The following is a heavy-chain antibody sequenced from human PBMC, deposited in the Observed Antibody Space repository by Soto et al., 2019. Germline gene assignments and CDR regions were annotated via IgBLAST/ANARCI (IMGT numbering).Heavy chain of an antibody. D-gene: IGHD3-9*01. CDR2: IPYDGSNK. J-gene: IGHJ6*02. CDR3: ARDRLRYFDWLPAGYYYGMDV. V-gene: IGHV3-30*03. Sequence: GGSLRLSCAASGFTFSSYGMHWVRQAPGKGLEWVAVIPYDGSNKYYADSVKGRFTISRDNSKNTLYLQMNSLRAEDTAVYYCARDRLRYFDWLPAGYYYGMDVWGQGTTVTVSS. CDR1: GFTFSSYG.